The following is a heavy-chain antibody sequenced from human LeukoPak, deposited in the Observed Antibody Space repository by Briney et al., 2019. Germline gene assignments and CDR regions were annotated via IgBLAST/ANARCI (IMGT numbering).Heavy chain of an antibody. CDR2: FDTEDGEP. Sequence: ASVKVSCKVSGYTLTELSIHWVRQAPGKGLEGMGGFDTEDGEPTYAQKFQGRVTMTEDTSTDTAYMELSSLRSEDTALYYCATADSKSLGVTSVYYWGQGTLVTVSS. J-gene: IGHJ4*02. V-gene: IGHV1-24*01. CDR1: GYTLTELS. CDR3: ATADSKSLGVTSVYY. D-gene: IGHD1-26*01.